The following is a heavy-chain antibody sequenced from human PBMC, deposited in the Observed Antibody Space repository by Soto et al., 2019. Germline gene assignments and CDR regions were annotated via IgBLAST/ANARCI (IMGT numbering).Heavy chain of an antibody. V-gene: IGHV1-8*01. Sequence: ASVKVSCKASGYTFTSYDINWVRQATGQGLEWMGWMNPNSGNTGYAQKFQGRVTMTRNTSISTAYMELSSLRSEDTAVYYCARVKPGYYYMDVWDKGTTVTVSS. CDR1: GYTFTSYD. CDR2: MNPNSGNT. J-gene: IGHJ6*03. CDR3: ARVKPGYYYMDV.